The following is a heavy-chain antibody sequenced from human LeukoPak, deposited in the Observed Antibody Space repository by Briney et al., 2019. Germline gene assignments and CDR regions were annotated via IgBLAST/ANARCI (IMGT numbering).Heavy chain of an antibody. Sequence: GGSLRLSCAASGFTFGNYGMSWVRQAPGKGLEWVSGINWNGGSTGYADSVEGRFTISRDNAKNSQYLQMNSLRAEDTAVYYCAELGITMIGGVWGKGTTVTISS. D-gene: IGHD3-10*02. V-gene: IGHV3-20*04. J-gene: IGHJ6*04. CDR3: AELGITMIGGV. CDR2: INWNGGST. CDR1: GFTFGNYG.